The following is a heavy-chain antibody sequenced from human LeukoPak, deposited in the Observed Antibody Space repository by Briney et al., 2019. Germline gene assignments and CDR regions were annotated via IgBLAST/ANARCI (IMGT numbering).Heavy chain of an antibody. CDR1: GDSLTTDDSF. V-gene: IGHV4-31*03. Sequence: SQTLSLTCTVSGDSLTTDDSFWSWIRQFPGKGLEWIGYIHYRGTTNYNPSLKSRLSMSIDMSKDQFSLNLTSVTAADTAIYYCARDGYINNAFDIWGQGIVVTVSS. CDR2: IHYRGTT. CDR3: ARDGYINNAFDI. J-gene: IGHJ3*02. D-gene: IGHD1-1*01.